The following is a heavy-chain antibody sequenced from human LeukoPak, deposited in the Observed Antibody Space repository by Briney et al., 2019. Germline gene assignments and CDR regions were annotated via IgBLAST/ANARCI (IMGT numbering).Heavy chain of an antibody. CDR1: GGTFSSYA. Sequence: SVKVSCNASGGTFSSYAISWVRQAPRQGLEWMGGIIPIFGTANYAQKFQGRVTITTDESTSTAYMELSSLRSEDTAVYYCATRYYDFWSGYYTGIPDYYYYYMDVWGKGTTVTVSS. J-gene: IGHJ6*03. CDR3: ATRYYDFWSGYYTGIPDYYYYYMDV. D-gene: IGHD3-3*01. V-gene: IGHV1-69*05. CDR2: IIPIFGTA.